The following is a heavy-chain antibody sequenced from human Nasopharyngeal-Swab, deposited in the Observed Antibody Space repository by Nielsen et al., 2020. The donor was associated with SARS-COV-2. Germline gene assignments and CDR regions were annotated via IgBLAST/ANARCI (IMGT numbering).Heavy chain of an antibody. CDR1: GFSFSNYG. D-gene: IGHD5-12*01. J-gene: IGHJ4*02. V-gene: IGHV3-33*06. CDR2: IWFDGSRK. Sequence: GESLKISCAASGFSFSNYGMHWVRQAPGKGLQWVASIWFDGSRKYYADSMKGRFTISRDNSKNTLYLQMNGLRVEDTAIFYCAKGEYGDYDYGFDSWGQGTLVTVSS. CDR3: AKGEYGDYDYGFDS.